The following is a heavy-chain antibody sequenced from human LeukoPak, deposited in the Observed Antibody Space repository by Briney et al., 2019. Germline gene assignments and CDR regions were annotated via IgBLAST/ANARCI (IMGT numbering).Heavy chain of an antibody. Sequence: GGSLRLSCAASGFIFSSYWMSWVRQAPGKGLEWVANIKQDGSDKSYVDSVKGRFTISRDNAKNSLYLQMNSLRAEDTAVYYCARDSRFTMRDFWGQGTLVTVSS. J-gene: IGHJ4*02. D-gene: IGHD3-22*01. CDR2: IKQDGSDK. V-gene: IGHV3-7*01. CDR3: ARDSRFTMRDF. CDR1: GFIFSSYW.